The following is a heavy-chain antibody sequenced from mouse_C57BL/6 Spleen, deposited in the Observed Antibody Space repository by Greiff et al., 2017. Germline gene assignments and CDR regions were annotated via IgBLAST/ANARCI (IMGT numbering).Heavy chain of an antibody. CDR3: ASPSYYYGSSYGAMDY. V-gene: IGHV1-22*01. D-gene: IGHD1-1*01. Sequence: VQLKESGPELVKPGASVKMSCKASGYTFTDYNMHWVKQSHGKSLEWIGYINPNNGGTSYNQKFKGKATLTVNKSSSTAYMELRSLTSEDSAVYYCASPSYYYGSSYGAMDYWGQGTSVTVSS. CDR1: GYTFTDYN. CDR2: INPNNGGT. J-gene: IGHJ4*01.